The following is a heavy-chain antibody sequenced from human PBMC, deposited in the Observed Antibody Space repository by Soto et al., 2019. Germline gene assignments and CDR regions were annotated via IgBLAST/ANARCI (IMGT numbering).Heavy chain of an antibody. CDR2: IYYTGTT. D-gene: IGHD5-12*01. CDR3: ARPDIIAGGRDY. V-gene: IGHV4-39*01. J-gene: IGHJ4*02. CDR1: GGSISTSSYY. Sequence: QLQLQESGPGLVKPSETLSLTCTVSGGSISTSSYYWGWIRQSPGKGLEWIGSIYYTGTTYYNPSLKSRVTISVDKSKNQFSLQLSSVTAADTAVYCCARPDIIAGGRDYWGQGTLVTVSS.